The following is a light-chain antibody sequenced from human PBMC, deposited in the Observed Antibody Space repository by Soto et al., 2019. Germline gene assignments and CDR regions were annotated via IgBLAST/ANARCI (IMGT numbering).Light chain of an antibody. CDR1: QNSSSY. J-gene: IGKJ2*03. Sequence: DIQMTQSPSSLSASVGDRITITCRASQNSSSYLNWYQQKLGKAPKLLIYGASSLRSGVPSKFSGSGSGTDCTLTISSLQPEDIAAYYCQQSDSPPYSFGQGTKLEI. CDR2: GAS. V-gene: IGKV1-39*01. CDR3: QQSDSPPYS.